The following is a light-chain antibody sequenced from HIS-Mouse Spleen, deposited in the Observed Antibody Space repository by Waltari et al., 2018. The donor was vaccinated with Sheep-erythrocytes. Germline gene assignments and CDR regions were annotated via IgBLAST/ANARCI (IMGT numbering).Light chain of an antibody. Sequence: DIVMTQSPDSLAVSLGERATINSKSSQSVVYSSNNKNYLAWYQQKPGKPPKLLIYWASTRESGVPDRFSGSGSGTDFTLTISSLQAEDVAVYYCQQYYSTLTFGGGTKVEIK. V-gene: IGKV4-1*01. CDR3: QQYYSTLT. CDR1: QSVVYSSNNKNY. J-gene: IGKJ4*01. CDR2: WAS.